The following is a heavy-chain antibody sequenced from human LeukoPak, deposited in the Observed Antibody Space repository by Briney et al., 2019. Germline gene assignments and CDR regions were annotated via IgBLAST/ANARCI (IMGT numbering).Heavy chain of an antibody. D-gene: IGHD1-26*01. J-gene: IGHJ3*02. CDR2: IYTSGST. V-gene: IGHV4-61*02. CDR3: ARDDSGSYSGDAFDI. CDR1: GGSISSGSYY. Sequence: SETLSLTCTVSGGSISSGSYYWSWIRQPAGKGLKWIGRIYTSGSTNYNPSLKSRVTISVDTSKNQFSPKLSSVTAADTAVYYCARDDSGSYSGDAFDIWGQGTMVTVSS.